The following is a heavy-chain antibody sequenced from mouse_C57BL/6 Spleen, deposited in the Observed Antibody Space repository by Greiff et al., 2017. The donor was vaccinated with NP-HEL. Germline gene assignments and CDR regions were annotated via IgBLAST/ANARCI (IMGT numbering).Heavy chain of an antibody. CDR3: VRYYYGSSYWYFDV. V-gene: IGHV1-81*01. J-gene: IGHJ1*03. Sequence: VQLQESGAELARPGASVKLSCKASGYTFTSYGISWVKQRTGQGLEWIGEIYPRSGNTYYNEKFKGKATLTADKSSSTAYMELRSLTSEDSAVYFCVRYYYGSSYWYFDVWGTGTTVTVSS. CDR1: GYTFTSYG. CDR2: IYPRSGNT. D-gene: IGHD1-1*01.